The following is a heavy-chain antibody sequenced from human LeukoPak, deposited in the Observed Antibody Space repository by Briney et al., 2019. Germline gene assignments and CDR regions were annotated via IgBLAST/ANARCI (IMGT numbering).Heavy chain of an antibody. D-gene: IGHD2-2*01. CDR1: GGSLSSYY. CDR2: IYYSGNT. J-gene: IGHJ2*01. CDR3: ARSGASVPSYWYFDL. V-gene: IGHV4-59*01. Sequence: PSETLSLTCTVSGGSLSSYYWSWIRQPPGKGLEWIAYIYYSGNTKYNPFLKSRVTISVDTSKNQFSLKLSSVTAADTAVYYCARSGASVPSYWYFDLWGRGTLVTVSS.